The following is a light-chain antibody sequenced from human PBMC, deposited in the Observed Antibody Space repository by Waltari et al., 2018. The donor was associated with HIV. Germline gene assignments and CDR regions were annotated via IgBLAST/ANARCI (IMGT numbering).Light chain of an antibody. Sequence: ENVLTQSPGTLSLSPGERATLSCRSSRSVSSTYLPWYQQRPGQAPRLLIDAAYTSATAIPDRFSGSGSGTDFTLTISRLEPEDFAVYYCQQYGTSPYTFGQGTKVEI. V-gene: IGKV3-20*01. CDR3: QQYGTSPYT. J-gene: IGKJ2*01. CDR1: RSVSSTY. CDR2: AAY.